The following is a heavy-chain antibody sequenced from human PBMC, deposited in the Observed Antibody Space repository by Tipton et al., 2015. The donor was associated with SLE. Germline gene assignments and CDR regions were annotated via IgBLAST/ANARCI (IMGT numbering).Heavy chain of an antibody. CDR2: IKQDGSEK. CDR1: GFTFSSYW. Sequence: QLVQSGGGLVKPGGSLRLSCAASGFTFSSYWMSWVRQAPGKGLEWVANIKQDGSEKYYVDSVKGRFTISRDNAKNSLHLQMNSLRAEDTAVYYCARAPQLWALSYYFYYMDVWGKGTTVTISS. D-gene: IGHD5-18*01. J-gene: IGHJ6*03. CDR3: ARAPQLWALSYYFYYMDV. V-gene: IGHV3-7*01.